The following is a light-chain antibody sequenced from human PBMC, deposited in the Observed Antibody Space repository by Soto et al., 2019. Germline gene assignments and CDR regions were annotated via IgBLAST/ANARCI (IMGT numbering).Light chain of an antibody. Sequence: EVVMTHAQSTLSVSPGERVTRSCRASQSVRSNLAWYQQKPGQSPRLLIYGASTRATGIPARFSGSGSGTEFTLTISSLQSEDFAVYYCQQYNNWPPITFAQRALLEIK. CDR3: QQYNNWPPIT. J-gene: IGKJ5*01. CDR1: QSVRSN. CDR2: GAS. V-gene: IGKV3-15*01.